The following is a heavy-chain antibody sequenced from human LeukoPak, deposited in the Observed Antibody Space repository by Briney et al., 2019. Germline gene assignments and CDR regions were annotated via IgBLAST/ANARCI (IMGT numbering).Heavy chain of an antibody. V-gene: IGHV4-34*01. D-gene: IGHD5-18*01. Sequence: SETLSLPCAVYGGSFSGYYWSWIRQPPGKGLEWIGEINHSGSTNYNPSLKSRVTISVDTSKNQFSLKVSSVTAADTAVYYCASRDTAMVMAPDAFDIWGQGTMVTVSS. CDR1: GGSFSGYY. CDR3: ASRDTAMVMAPDAFDI. J-gene: IGHJ3*02. CDR2: INHSGST.